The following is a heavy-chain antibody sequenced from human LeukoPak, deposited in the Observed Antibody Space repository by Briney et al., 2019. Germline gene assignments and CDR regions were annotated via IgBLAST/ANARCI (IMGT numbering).Heavy chain of an antibody. D-gene: IGHD5-24*01. Sequence: SETLSLTCTVSGGCISSGGYYWSWIRQHPGKGLEWIGYIYYSGSTYYNPSLKSRATISVDTSKNQFSLKLSSVTAADTAVYYCARDDGYRTRLDIWGQGTMVTVSS. CDR2: IYYSGST. CDR1: GGCISSGGYY. V-gene: IGHV4-31*03. J-gene: IGHJ3*02. CDR3: ARDDGYRTRLDI.